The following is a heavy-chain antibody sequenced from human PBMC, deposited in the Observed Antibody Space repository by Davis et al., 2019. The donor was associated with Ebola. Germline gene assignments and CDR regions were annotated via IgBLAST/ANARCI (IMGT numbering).Heavy chain of an antibody. CDR1: GGTFSSYA. CDR2: IIPILGIA. V-gene: IGHV1-69*10. Sequence: SVKVSCKASGGTFSSYAISWVRQAPGQGLEWMGGIIPILGIANYAQKFQGRVTITADESTSTAYMELSSLRSEDTAVYYCARVSDWEGGDRAYHYYYMDVWGKGTTVTVSS. D-gene: IGHD2-21*01. CDR3: ARVSDWEGGDRAYHYYYMDV. J-gene: IGHJ6*03.